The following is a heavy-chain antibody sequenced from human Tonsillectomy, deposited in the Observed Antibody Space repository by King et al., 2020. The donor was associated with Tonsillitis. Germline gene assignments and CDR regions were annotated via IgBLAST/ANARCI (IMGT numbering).Heavy chain of an antibody. CDR1: GFTFSDYY. CDR3: ARARYYYGSGSPYYFDY. V-gene: IGHV3-11*06. CDR2: ISSSSSYT. D-gene: IGHD3-10*01. Sequence: VQLVESGGGLVKPGGSLRLSCAASGFTFSDYYMSWIRQAPGKGLEWVSYISSSSSYTNYADSVKGRFTISRDNAKNSLYLQMNSLRAEDTAVYYCARARYYYGSGSPYYFDYWGQGTLVTVSS. J-gene: IGHJ4*02.